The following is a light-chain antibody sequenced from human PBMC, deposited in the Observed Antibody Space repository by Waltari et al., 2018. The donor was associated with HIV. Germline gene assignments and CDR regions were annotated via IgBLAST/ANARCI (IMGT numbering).Light chain of an antibody. CDR1: QSVSSSY. J-gene: IGKJ2*01. Sequence: EIVLTQSPGTLSLSHGESATLSCRASQSVSSSYLAWYQQKPGQAPRLLIYGASSRATGIPDRFSGSGSGTDFTLTISRLEPEDCAVYYCQQYGSSPPYTFGQGTKLEIK. CDR3: QQYGSSPPYT. CDR2: GAS. V-gene: IGKV3-20*01.